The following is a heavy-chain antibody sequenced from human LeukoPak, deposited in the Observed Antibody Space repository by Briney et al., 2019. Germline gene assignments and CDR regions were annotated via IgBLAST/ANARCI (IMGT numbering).Heavy chain of an antibody. CDR3: ARTSIFGVVLFDY. CDR2: VYYSGGT. J-gene: IGHJ4*02. D-gene: IGHD3-3*01. V-gene: IGHV4-59*01. CDR1: GGSISTYY. Sequence: PSETLSPTCTVSGGSISTYYWSWIRQPPGKGLEWIGYVYYSGGTNYNPSLKSRVTISVDTSKNQFSLRLSSVTAADTAVYYCARTSIFGVVLFDYWGQGTLVTVSS.